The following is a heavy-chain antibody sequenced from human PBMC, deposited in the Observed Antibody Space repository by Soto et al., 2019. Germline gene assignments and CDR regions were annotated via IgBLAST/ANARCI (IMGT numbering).Heavy chain of an antibody. J-gene: IGHJ6*02. CDR2: ISWDGGST. V-gene: IGHV3-43*01. CDR1: GFTFDDYT. D-gene: IGHD3-3*01. Sequence: PGGSLRLSCAASGFTFDDYTMHWVRQAPGKGLEWVSLISWDGGSTYYADSVKGRFTISRDNSKNSLYLQMNSLRTEDTALYYCAKDIAPYDFWSAQSYYYGMDVWGQGTTVTVSS. CDR3: AKDIAPYDFWSAQSYYYGMDV.